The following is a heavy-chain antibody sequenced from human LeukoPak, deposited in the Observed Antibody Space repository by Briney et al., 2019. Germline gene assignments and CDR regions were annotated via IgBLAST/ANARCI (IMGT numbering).Heavy chain of an antibody. J-gene: IGHJ4*02. V-gene: IGHV5-51*01. CDR1: GYSFTSYW. Sequence: GESLKISCKGSGYSFTSYWIVWVRQMPGKGLEWMGIIYPGDSDTRYSPSFQGQVTISADTSITTAYLQWSSLKASDTAMYYCARPLVGTGYSSSWYFDSWGQETLVTVSS. D-gene: IGHD6-13*01. CDR3: ARPLVGTGYSSSWYFDS. CDR2: IYPGDSDT.